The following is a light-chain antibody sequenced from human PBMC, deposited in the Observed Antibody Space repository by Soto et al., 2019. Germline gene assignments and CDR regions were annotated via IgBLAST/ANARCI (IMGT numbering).Light chain of an antibody. Sequence: EVVLTQSPVTLSLAPGARATLSCRASQSVSGYLAWYQQKPGQAPRLLIYDVSNRATGIPARFSGSGSGTDFTLTISSLEPEDFAIYYCQQRNYWQVTFGQGTKVDIK. CDR2: DVS. CDR3: QQRNYWQVT. CDR1: QSVSGY. J-gene: IGKJ1*01. V-gene: IGKV3-11*01.